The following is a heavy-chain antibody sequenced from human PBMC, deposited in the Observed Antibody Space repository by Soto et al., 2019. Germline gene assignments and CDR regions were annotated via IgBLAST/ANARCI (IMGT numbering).Heavy chain of an antibody. Sequence: SETLSLTCAVYVGSVSGYYWSWIRQPPGKGLEWIGEINHSGSTNYNPSLKSRVTISVDTSKNQFSLKLSSVTAADTAVYYCARGRAVAGTDPLDYWGQGTLVTVSS. J-gene: IGHJ4*02. CDR1: VGSVSGYY. CDR2: INHSGST. D-gene: IGHD6-19*01. CDR3: ARGRAVAGTDPLDY. V-gene: IGHV4-34*01.